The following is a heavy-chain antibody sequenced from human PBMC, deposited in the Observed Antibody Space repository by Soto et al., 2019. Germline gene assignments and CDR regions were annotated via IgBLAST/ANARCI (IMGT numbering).Heavy chain of an antibody. J-gene: IGHJ4*02. V-gene: IGHV4-59*01. CDR2: IYYSGST. D-gene: IGHD3-3*01. Sequence: SETLSLTCTVSGGSISSYYWSWIRQPPGKGLEWIGYIYYSGSTNYNPSLKSRVTISVDTSKNQFSLKLSSVTAADTAVYYCASHDFWSGFDYWGQGTLVTVSS. CDR3: ASHDFWSGFDY. CDR1: GGSISSYY.